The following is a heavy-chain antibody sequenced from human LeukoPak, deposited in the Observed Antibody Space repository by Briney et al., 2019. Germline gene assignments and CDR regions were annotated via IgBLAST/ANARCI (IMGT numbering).Heavy chain of an antibody. Sequence: GRSLRLSCAASGFTFSSYGMHWVRQAPGKGLEWVAVIWYDGSNKYYADSVEGRFTISRDNSKNTLYLQMNSLRAEDTAVYYCARDCGDGYNFGGNDYWGQGTLVTVSP. D-gene: IGHD5-24*01. J-gene: IGHJ4*02. CDR1: GFTFSSYG. CDR2: IWYDGSNK. CDR3: ARDCGDGYNFGGNDY. V-gene: IGHV3-33*01.